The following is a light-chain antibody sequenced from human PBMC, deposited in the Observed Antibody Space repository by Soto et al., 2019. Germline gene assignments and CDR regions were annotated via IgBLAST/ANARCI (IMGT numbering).Light chain of an antibody. CDR1: QSISSY. J-gene: IGKJ4*01. Sequence: DTQMTQSPSSLSASVGDRVTITCRASQSISSYLNWYQQKPGKAPKFLIYAASSLQSGVPSRFGGSRSGTDFTLTISSLQPEDFATYFCQQTYSTPLTFGGGTKVDIK. V-gene: IGKV1-39*01. CDR2: AAS. CDR3: QQTYSTPLT.